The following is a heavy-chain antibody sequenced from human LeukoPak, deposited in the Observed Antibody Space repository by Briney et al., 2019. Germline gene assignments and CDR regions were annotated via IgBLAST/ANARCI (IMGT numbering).Heavy chain of an antibody. CDR1: GFTFSSHA. J-gene: IGHJ6*04. CDR3: VKDGGYSYGYIYYYYGMDV. V-gene: IGHV3-64D*06. D-gene: IGHD5-18*01. CDR2: ISSNGGST. Sequence: PGGSLRLSCSASGFTFSSHAMHWVRQAPGKGLEYVSAISSNGGSTYYADSVKGRFTISRDNSKNTLYLQMSSLRAEDTAVYYCVKDGGYSYGYIYYYYGMDVWGKGTTVTVSS.